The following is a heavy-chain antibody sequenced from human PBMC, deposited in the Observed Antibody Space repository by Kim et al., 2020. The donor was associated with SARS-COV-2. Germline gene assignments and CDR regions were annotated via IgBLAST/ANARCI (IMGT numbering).Heavy chain of an antibody. CDR3: VKEAAFTTVVVDYYFDY. CDR1: GFTFSNYG. D-gene: IGHD2-15*01. CDR2: VSYEGRNT. J-gene: IGHJ4*02. Sequence: GGSLRLSCVASGFTFSNYGMHWVRQAPGKGLEWVGIVSYEGRNTFYAGFVEGRFTISRDNSKNTLYLQMNILRTEDTALYYCVKEAAFTTVVVDYYFDYWGQGTLVTVSS. V-gene: IGHV3-30*18.